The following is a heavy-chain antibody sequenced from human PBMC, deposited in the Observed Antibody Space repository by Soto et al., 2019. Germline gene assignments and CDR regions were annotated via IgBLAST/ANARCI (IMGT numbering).Heavy chain of an antibody. CDR3: ARGVLIVVVVAASMDV. CDR1: GFTFSSYA. CDR2: ISYDGSNK. D-gene: IGHD2-15*01. J-gene: IGHJ6*02. V-gene: IGHV3-30-3*01. Sequence: GGSLRLSCAASGFTFSSYAMHWVRQAPGKGLEWVAVISYDGSNKYYADSVKGRFTISRDNSKNTLYLQMNSLRAEDTAVYYWARGVLIVVVVAASMDVWGQGTTVTVSS.